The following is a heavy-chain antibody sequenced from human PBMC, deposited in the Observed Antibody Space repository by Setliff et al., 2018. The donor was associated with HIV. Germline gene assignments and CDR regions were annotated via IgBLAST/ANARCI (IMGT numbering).Heavy chain of an antibody. J-gene: IGHJ4*02. CDR1: GLTFSNCG. V-gene: IGHV3-30*02. D-gene: IGHD3-10*01. CDR3: AKDKGQKYADY. Sequence: GGSLRLSCATSGLTFSNCGMHWVRQAPGKGLEWVASIRSDGSNKYYADTVTGRFTISRDDSKNTLYLQMNSLRAEDTAVYYCAKDKGQKYADYWGQGTMVTVSS. CDR2: IRSDGSNK.